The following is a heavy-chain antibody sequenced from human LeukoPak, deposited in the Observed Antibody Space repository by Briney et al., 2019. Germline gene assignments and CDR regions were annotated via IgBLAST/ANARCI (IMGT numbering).Heavy chain of an antibody. CDR3: ARVPTVTFFDH. D-gene: IGHD4-17*01. CDR2: IYYNGKT. Sequence: SETLSLTCTVAGDSISSSSCYWGWIRQSPGEGLEWIGSIYYNGKTYSNPSLKSRVTISVDTSKNQFSLKLSSVTAADTAVYYCARVPTVTFFDHWGQGTLVTVSS. J-gene: IGHJ4*02. V-gene: IGHV4-39*07. CDR1: GDSISSSSCY.